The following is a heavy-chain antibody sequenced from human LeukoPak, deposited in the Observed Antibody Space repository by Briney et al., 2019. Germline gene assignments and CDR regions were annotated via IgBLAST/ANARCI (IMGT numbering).Heavy chain of an antibody. J-gene: IGHJ5*02. V-gene: IGHV4-59*01. CDR1: GGSINSYY. Sequence: PSETLSLTCTVSGGSINSYYWSWIRQPPGKGLECIGYIHYTGSTNYNPSLKSRVAISVDTSKNQFSLKLSSVTAADTAIYYCARGGYYGSGNDFRFDPWGQGTLVTVSS. D-gene: IGHD3-10*01. CDR2: IHYTGST. CDR3: ARGGYYGSGNDFRFDP.